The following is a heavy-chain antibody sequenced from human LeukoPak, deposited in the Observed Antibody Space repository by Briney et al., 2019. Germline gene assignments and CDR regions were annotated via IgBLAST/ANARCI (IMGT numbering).Heavy chain of an antibody. CDR1: GFNFSSYS. CDR3: AKEGRSSWYFQEFDC. Sequence: PGGSLRLSCAASGFNFSSYSMGWVRQAPGKGLEWVSDLSVSGDRTYYADSVKGRFTISRDNSRNTLYLQMNSLRAEDTAVYYCAKEGRSSWYFQEFDCWGQGTLVTVSS. V-gene: IGHV3-23*01. J-gene: IGHJ4*02. D-gene: IGHD6-13*01. CDR2: LSVSGDRT.